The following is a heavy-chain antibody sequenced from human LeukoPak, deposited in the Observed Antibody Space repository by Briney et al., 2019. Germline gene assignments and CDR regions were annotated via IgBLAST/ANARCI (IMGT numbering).Heavy chain of an antibody. Sequence: NPSETLSLTCTVSGGSISSYYWSWIRQPPGKGLEWIGYIYYSGSTNYNPSLKSRVTISVDTSKNQFSLKLSSVTAADTAVYYCARLWGIAAAEVFDPWGQGTLVTVSS. V-gene: IGHV4-59*08. CDR1: GGSISSYY. CDR3: ARLWGIAAAEVFDP. CDR2: IYYSGST. D-gene: IGHD6-13*01. J-gene: IGHJ5*02.